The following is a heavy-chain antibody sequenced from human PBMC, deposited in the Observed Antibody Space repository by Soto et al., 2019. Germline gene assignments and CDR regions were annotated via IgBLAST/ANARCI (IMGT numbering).Heavy chain of an antibody. CDR2: ITPRGST. D-gene: IGHD2-2*01. Sequence: SENLSLTCDVSGESFGGYYWSWIRQSPGKGLEWIGGITPRGSTYYNPSLTSRVTISVDTYKNQFSLQLSSVTAADTAVYYCARRSRERRVAFDIWGQGTRVTVSS. CDR3: ARRSRERRVAFDI. CDR1: GESFGGYY. V-gene: IGHV4-34*01. J-gene: IGHJ3*02.